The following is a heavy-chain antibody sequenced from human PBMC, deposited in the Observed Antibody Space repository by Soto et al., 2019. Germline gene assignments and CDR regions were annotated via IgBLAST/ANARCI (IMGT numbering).Heavy chain of an antibody. CDR1: GFTFSSYW. J-gene: IGHJ4*02. Sequence: RLSCAASGFTFSSYWMSLVRQAPGKGLEWVANIKEDGSEKYYVDSVKGRFTISRDNAKNSLFLQMNSLKAEDTAVYYCVRVGRLGGYWGQGTLVTVSS. V-gene: IGHV3-7*03. CDR2: IKEDGSEK. D-gene: IGHD3-16*01. CDR3: VRVGRLGGY.